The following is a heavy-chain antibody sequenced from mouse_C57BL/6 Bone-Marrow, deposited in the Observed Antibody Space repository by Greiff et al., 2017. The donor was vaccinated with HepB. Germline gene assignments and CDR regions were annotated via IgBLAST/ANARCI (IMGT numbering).Heavy chain of an antibody. V-gene: IGHV3-6*01. J-gene: IGHJ2*01. CDR1: GYSITSGYY. CDR3: AREPSHATVPYYFDY. Sequence: EVQLQQSGPGLVKPSQSLSLTCSVTGYSITSGYYWNWIRQFPGNKLEWMGYISYDGSNNYNPSLKNRISITRDTSKNQFFLTLNSVTTEDTATYYCAREPSHATVPYYFDYWGQGTTLTVSS. CDR2: ISYDGSN. D-gene: IGHD3-2*02.